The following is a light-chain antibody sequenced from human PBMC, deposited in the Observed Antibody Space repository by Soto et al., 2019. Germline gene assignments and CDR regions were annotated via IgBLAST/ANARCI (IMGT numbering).Light chain of an antibody. Sequence: GERATLSCRASQIISSTYLGWYQQKRGKAPNLLIYAASNLQSGVPSRFSGSGSGTDFTLTISSLQPEDFATYYCQQSYSTPSYTFGQGTKLEIK. CDR2: AAS. J-gene: IGKJ2*01. CDR3: QQSYSTPSYT. V-gene: IGKV1-39*01. CDR1: QIISSTY.